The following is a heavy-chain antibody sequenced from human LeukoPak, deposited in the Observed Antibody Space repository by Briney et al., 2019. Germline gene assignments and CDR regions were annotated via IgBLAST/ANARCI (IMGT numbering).Heavy chain of an antibody. CDR3: AKRDSSGSLPRLFDY. J-gene: IGHJ4*02. D-gene: IGHD6-19*01. Sequence: PGGSLRLSCAASGFTFSSYAMSWVRQAPGKGLEWVSYISGSGGTTSYADSVKGQVTISRDNSKNTLYLQMNSLRAEDTAVYYCAKRDSSGSLPRLFDYWGQGTLVTVSS. V-gene: IGHV3-23*01. CDR2: ISGSGGTT. CDR1: GFTFSSYA.